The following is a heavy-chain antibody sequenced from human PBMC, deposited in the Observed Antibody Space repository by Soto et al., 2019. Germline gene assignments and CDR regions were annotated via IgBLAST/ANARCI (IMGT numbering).Heavy chain of an antibody. V-gene: IGHV1-46*03. Sequence: QVQLVQSGAEVKKPGASVKVSCKTSGYTFTSYYMHWVRQAPGQGLEWMGIINPSGGSTSYAQKFQGRVTMTRDTFTSTVYMELSSLRSEDTAVYYCASGAAAGRYYYYYMDVWGKGTTVTVSS. D-gene: IGHD6-13*01. CDR3: ASGAAAGRYYYYYMDV. J-gene: IGHJ6*03. CDR1: GYTFTSYY. CDR2: INPSGGST.